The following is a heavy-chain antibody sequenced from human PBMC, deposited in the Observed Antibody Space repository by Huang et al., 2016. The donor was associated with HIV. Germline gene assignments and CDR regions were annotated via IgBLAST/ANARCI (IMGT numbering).Heavy chain of an antibody. V-gene: IGHV1-24*01. Sequence: QIQLVQSGAEVKKPGASVKVSCKVSGYTLTEFSTHWVRQAPGKGLEWMGGFAPEQGETIYAQNVQGRVTMTEDTSTDTAYMELHSLRPEDTAVYYCAAGYDTYYDIWGQGTMFIASS. CDR3: AAGYDTYYDI. CDR2: FAPEQGET. CDR1: GYTLTEFS. J-gene: IGHJ3*02. D-gene: IGHD2-21*01.